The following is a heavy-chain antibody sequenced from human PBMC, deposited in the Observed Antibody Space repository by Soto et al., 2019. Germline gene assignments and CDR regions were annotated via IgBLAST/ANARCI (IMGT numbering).Heavy chain of an antibody. CDR1: GGTFSSYA. CDR3: ARERYGSGRACDY. J-gene: IGHJ4*02. D-gene: IGHD3-10*01. CDR2: IIPIFGSA. V-gene: IGHV1-69*01. Sequence: QVQLVQSGAEVKKPGSSVKVSCKASGGTFSSYAISWVRQAPGQGLEWMGGIIPIFGSANYAQKFQGRVTITADESTSTAYMELSSVSSEDTAVYYCARERYGSGRACDYWGQGTLVTVSA.